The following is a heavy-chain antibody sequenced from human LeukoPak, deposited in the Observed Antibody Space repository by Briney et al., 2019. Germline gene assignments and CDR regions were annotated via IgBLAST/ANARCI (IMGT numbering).Heavy chain of an antibody. CDR2: IGGSGGGT. CDR1: GFTFDDYT. V-gene: IGHV3-23*01. J-gene: IGHJ6*03. CDR3: AKRGSGWYEDYYYYMDV. Sequence: GGSLRLSCAASGFTFDDYTMHWVRQAPGKGLEWVSAIGGSGGGTYYADSVKGRFTISRDNSKNTLYLQMNSLRAEDTAVYYCAKRGSGWYEDYYYYMDVWGKGTTVTISS. D-gene: IGHD6-19*01.